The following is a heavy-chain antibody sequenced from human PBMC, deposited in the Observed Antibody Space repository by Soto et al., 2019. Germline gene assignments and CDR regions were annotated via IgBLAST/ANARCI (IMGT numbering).Heavy chain of an antibody. V-gene: IGHV4-59*11. J-gene: IGHJ2*01. CDR1: GDAITRHY. Sequence: QVQLQESGPGLVKPSETLSLNCSVSGDAITRHYWSWIWQSPGKGLEWLGYFFHTGTALYNPSLRSRVSMSVDTSKNQFSLKLTSVIPADTAVYFCARNYGGNSQFFDLWGRGTLVTVSS. CDR3: ARNYGGNSQFFDL. CDR2: FFHTGTA. D-gene: IGHD4-17*01.